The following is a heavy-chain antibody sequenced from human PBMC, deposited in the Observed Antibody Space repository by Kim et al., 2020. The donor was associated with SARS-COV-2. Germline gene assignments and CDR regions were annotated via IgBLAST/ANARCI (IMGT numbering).Heavy chain of an antibody. V-gene: IGHV4-59*01. D-gene: IGHD3-16*01. CDR3: ARVTRRGGGDY. CDR2: T. J-gene: IGHJ4*02. Sequence: TNSHPSLKRRVTVPVDTSKNQFSRKLSSVTAADTAVYYGARVTRRGGGDYWGQGTLVTVSS.